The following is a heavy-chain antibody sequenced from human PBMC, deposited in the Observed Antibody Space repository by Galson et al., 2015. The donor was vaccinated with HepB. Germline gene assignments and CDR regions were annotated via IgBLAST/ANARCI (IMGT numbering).Heavy chain of an antibody. CDR2: IIPIFGTA. V-gene: IGHV1-69*13. Sequence: SVKVSCKASGGTFSSYAISWVRQAPGQGLEWMGGIIPIFGTANYAQKFQGRVTITADESTSTAYMELSSLRSEDTAVYYCARGADYDILTGYGGWFDPWGQGTLVTVSS. CDR3: ARGADYDILTGYGGWFDP. D-gene: IGHD3-9*01. J-gene: IGHJ5*02. CDR1: GGTFSSYA.